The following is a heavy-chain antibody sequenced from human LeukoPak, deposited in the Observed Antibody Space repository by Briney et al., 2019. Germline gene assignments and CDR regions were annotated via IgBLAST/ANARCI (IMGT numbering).Heavy chain of an antibody. D-gene: IGHD5-18*01. V-gene: IGHV3-23*01. J-gene: IGHJ4*02. CDR3: AKLWIQLWLLGDSDY. CDR1: GFTFSSYA. CDR2: ISGSGGST. Sequence: GGSLRLSCAASGFTFSSYAMSWVRRAPGKGLEWVSAISGSGGSTYYADSMKGRFTISRDNSKNTLYLQMNSLRAEDTAVYYCAKLWIQLWLLGDSDYWGQGTLVTVSS.